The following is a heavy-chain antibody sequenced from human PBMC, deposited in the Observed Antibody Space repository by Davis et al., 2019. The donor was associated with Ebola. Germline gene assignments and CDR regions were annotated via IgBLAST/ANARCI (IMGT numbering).Heavy chain of an antibody. CDR1: GYTFTGYY. D-gene: IGHD4-17*01. CDR3: ARDRGGIYGDYVGAH. V-gene: IGHV1-2*06. J-gene: IGHJ4*02. Sequence: ASVKVSCKASGYTFTGYYMHWVRQAPGQGLEWMGRINPNSGGTNYAQKFQGRVTMTTDTPTSTAYMELRSLRSDDTAVYYCARDRGGIYGDYVGAHWGQGTLVTVSS. CDR2: INPNSGGT.